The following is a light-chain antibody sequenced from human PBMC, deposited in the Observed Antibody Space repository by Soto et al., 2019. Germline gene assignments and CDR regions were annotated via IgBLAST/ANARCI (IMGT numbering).Light chain of an antibody. J-gene: IGKJ1*01. CDR3: QQYNNWPRT. Sequence: EIVMTQSPATLSVSPGERATLSCRASQSVSSNLAWYQQKPGQAPRLLIYGASTGATGIPARFSGSGSGTEFTLTFSSLQSEDFAVYYCQQYNNWPRTFGQGTKVEIK. V-gene: IGKV3-15*01. CDR1: QSVSSN. CDR2: GAS.